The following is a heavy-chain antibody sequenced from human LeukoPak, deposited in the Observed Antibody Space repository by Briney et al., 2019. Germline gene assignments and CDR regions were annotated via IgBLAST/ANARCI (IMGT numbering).Heavy chain of an antibody. CDR1: GYTFTSYY. CDR2: INPSGGST. D-gene: IGHD6-13*01. J-gene: IGHJ5*02. CDR3: VAAAGTGRRWFDP. Sequence: ASVKVSCKASGYTFTSYYMHWVRQAPGQGLEWMGIINPSGGSTSYAQKFQGRVTMTRDMSTSTVYMELSSLRSEDTAVYYCVAAAGTGRRWFDPWGQGTLVTVSS. V-gene: IGHV1-46*01.